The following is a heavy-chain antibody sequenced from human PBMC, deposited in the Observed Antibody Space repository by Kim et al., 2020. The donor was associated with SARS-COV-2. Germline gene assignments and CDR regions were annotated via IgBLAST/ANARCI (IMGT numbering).Heavy chain of an antibody. V-gene: IGHV3-23*01. D-gene: IGHD3-22*01. CDR3: AKMGYYDSSGYPY. Sequence: ADPVKGRFTIARDNSKNTLYLQMNSLRAEDTAVYYCAKMGYYDSSGYPYWGQGTLVTVSS. J-gene: IGHJ4*02.